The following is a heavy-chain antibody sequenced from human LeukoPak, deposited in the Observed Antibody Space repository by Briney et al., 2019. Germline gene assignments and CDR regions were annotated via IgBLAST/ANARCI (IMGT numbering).Heavy chain of an antibody. D-gene: IGHD6-13*01. CDR2: ISYDGSNK. V-gene: IGHV3-30*04. Sequence: GGSLRLSCAASGFAFSSFAMHWVRQAPGKGLEWVAVISYDGSNKYYADSVKGRFTISRDNSKNTLYLQMNSLTAEDTAVYYCARDDRGIAAAGFFDYWGQGTLVSSSS. J-gene: IGHJ4*02. CDR3: ARDDRGIAAAGFFDY. CDR1: GFAFSSFA.